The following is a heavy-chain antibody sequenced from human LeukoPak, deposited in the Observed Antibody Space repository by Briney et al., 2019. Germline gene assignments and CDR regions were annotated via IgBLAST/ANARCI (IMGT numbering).Heavy chain of an antibody. D-gene: IGHD1-26*01. CDR2: IYYIGVT. CDR1: GGSVTRNNHY. V-gene: IGHV4-39*01. CDR3: ANSRNYNHRYWSFAL. Sequence: SETLCLACAVSGGSVTRNNHYWVGMRQHPGKGLEWIGSIYYIGVTSYIPSLKSRVDIFVDTSENQFSVRLSSVTAADTAVYYCANSRNYNHRYWSFALWSRGTLVTVSS. J-gene: IGHJ2*01.